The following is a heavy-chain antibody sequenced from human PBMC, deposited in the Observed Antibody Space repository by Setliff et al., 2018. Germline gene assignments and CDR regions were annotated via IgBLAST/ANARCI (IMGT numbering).Heavy chain of an antibody. J-gene: IGHJ4*01. CDR2: VYYTGRT. CDR1: GGSVSSGYYY. V-gene: IGHV4-39*02. D-gene: IGHD3-9*01. CDR3: AGAPNDLGVDWLFNNYFDY. Sequence: PSETLSLTCNVSGGSVSSGYYYWDWIRQPPGKGLEWIGTVYYTGRTYYNPSLKSRVTIAVDAPDNHFSLKLRSVTAADTAVYYCAGAPNDLGVDWLFNNYFDYWGHGTLVTVS.